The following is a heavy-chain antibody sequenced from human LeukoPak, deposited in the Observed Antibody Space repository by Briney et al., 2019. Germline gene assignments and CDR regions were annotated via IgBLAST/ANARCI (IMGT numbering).Heavy chain of an antibody. D-gene: IGHD2-15*01. J-gene: IGHJ5*02. CDR1: GGSISSGGYS. CDR3: ARDRCSGGSCYSLWFDP. Sequence: SETLSLTCAVSGGSISSGGYSWSWIRQPPGKGLEWIGYIYHSGSTYYSPSLKSRVTISVDRSKNQFSLKLSSVTAADTAVYYCARDRCSGGSCYSLWFDPWGQGTLVTVSS. V-gene: IGHV4-30-2*01. CDR2: IYHSGST.